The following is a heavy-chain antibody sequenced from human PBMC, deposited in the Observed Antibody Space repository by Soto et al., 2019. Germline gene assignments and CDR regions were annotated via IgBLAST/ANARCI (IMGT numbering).Heavy chain of an antibody. CDR2: INHSGSP. CDR3: ATANWSHHYFDP. J-gene: IGHJ5*02. CDR1: GGSFSGYY. Sequence: SETLSLSCAVYGGSFSGYYWSWLRQPPGKGLEWIGEINHSGSPNYNPSLKSRVTISVDTSKNQFSLKMTSVTAADTAVYYCATANWSHHYFDPWGQGTLVTVSS. D-gene: IGHD1-1*01. V-gene: IGHV4-34*01.